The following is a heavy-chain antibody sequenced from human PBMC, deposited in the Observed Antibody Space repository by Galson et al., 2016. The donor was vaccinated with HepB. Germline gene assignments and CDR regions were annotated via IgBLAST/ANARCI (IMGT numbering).Heavy chain of an antibody. CDR2: IYSGGNT. V-gene: IGHV3-53*01. Sequence: SLRLSCAASGFTVNNNYMTWVRQAPGKGLEGVSVIYSGGNTQYADSVRGRFTISRDNSKNTLYLQMNSLRAEDTAVYYCATSPTEGYWGQGTRVTVSS. CDR1: GFTVNNNY. D-gene: IGHD3-16*01. J-gene: IGHJ4*02. CDR3: ATSPTEGY.